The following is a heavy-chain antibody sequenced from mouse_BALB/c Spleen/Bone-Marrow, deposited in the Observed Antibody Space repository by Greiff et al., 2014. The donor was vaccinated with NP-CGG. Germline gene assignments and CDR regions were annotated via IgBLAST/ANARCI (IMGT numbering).Heavy chain of an antibody. Sequence: QVQLQQPGAELVRPGTSVKVSCKASGYAFTNYWIERVQQRPGQGLEWIGVINPGSGGVNYNEKFKGKATLTADKSSSTAYIQLSSLTSDDSAVYFCAREITRYAVDYWGQGTSVTVSS. D-gene: IGHD2-4*01. J-gene: IGHJ4*01. CDR2: INPGSGGV. CDR1: GYAFTNYW. V-gene: IGHV1-54*01. CDR3: AREITRYAVDY.